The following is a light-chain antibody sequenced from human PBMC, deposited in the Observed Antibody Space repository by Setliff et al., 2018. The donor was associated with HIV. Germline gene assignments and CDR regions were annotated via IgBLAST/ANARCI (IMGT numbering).Light chain of an antibody. CDR2: EVN. J-gene: IGLJ2*01. CDR1: STDVGNYNR. CDR3: SSFSSSSTLL. V-gene: IGLV2-18*02. Sequence: QSVLTQPASVSGSPGQSITISCTGTSTDVGNYNRVSWYQQPPGTAPKLIIFEVNNRPSRVPDRFSGSKSGNTASLTISGLQAEDEAHYYCSSFSSSSTLLFGGGTKVTVL.